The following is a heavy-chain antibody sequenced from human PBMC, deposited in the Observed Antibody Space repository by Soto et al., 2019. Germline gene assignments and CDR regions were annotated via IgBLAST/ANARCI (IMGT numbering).Heavy chain of an antibody. CDR2: ISYDGSNK. V-gene: IGHV3-30*18. CDR3: AKCVGRGCYDFWSGYALASYFDY. J-gene: IGHJ4*02. Sequence: QVQLVESGGGVVQPGRSLRLSCAASGFTFSSYGMHWVRQAPGKGLEWVAVISYDGSNKYYADSVKGRFTISRDNSKNTLYLQMNSLRAEDTAVYYCAKCVGRGCYDFWSGYALASYFDYWGQGTLVTVSS. CDR1: GFTFSSYG. D-gene: IGHD3-3*01.